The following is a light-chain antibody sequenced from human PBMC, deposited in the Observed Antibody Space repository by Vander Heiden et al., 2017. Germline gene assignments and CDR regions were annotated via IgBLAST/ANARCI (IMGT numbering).Light chain of an antibody. J-gene: IGLJ1*01. CDR3: QSADSSGTYYV. V-gene: IGLV3-25*03. Sequence: SYELTQPPSVSVSPGQTARITCSGDALPKQYAYWYQQRPGQAPVLVIYKDSERPSGIPERFSGSNSGTRVTLTISGVQAEDEADYYCQSADSSGTYYVFGTGTKVTVL. CDR2: KDS. CDR1: ALPKQY.